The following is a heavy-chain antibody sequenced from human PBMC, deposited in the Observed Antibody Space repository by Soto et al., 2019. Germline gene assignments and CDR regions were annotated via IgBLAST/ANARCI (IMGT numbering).Heavy chain of an antibody. J-gene: IGHJ6*02. V-gene: IGHV4-34*01. CDR2: INHSGST. CDR1: GGSFSGYY. D-gene: IGHD4-4*01. CDR3: ARGTVIRSYYGMDV. Sequence: NPSETLSLTCAVYGGSFSGYYWSWIRQPPGKWLEWIGEINHSGSTNYNPSLKSRVTISVDTSKNQFSLKLSSVTAADTAVYYCARGTVIRSYYGMDVWGQGTTVTVSS.